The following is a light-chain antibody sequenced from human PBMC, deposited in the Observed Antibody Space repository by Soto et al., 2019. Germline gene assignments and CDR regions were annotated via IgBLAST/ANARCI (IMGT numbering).Light chain of an antibody. CDR2: RAS. J-gene: IGKJ2*01. CDR3: QQYNNWPYT. V-gene: IGKV3-15*01. Sequence: EIVMTQSPATLSVSPGGSATLSCRASQHVSSNFAWYRQKPGQAPTLVIYRASTRATGIPARFSGSGSGTEFTLTISSLQSEDFAVYYRQQYNNWPYTFGQGTKLEIK. CDR1: QHVSSN.